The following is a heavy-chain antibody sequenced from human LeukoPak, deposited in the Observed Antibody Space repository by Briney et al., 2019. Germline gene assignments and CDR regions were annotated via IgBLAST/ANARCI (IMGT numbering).Heavy chain of an antibody. CDR1: GYSISSGYY. CDR2: IYHSGST. V-gene: IGHV4-38-2*02. D-gene: IGHD3-22*01. Sequence: SETLSLTCTVSGYSISSGYYWGWIRQPPGKGLEWIGSIYHSGSTYYNPSLKSRVTISVDTSKNQFSLKLSSVTAADTAVYYCARVVLGGYYDSSGYYGKDAFDIWGQGTMVTVSS. CDR3: ARVVLGGYYDSSGYYGKDAFDI. J-gene: IGHJ3*02.